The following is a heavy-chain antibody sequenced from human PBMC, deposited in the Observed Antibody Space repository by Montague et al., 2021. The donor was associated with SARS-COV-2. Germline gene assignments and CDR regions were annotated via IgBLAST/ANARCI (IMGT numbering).Heavy chain of an antibody. J-gene: IGHJ6*02. Sequence: SLRLSCAASGFIFSSYEMNWVRQAPGKGLEWISYISSSGGGSTKHYTDSVKGRSTISRDNAKNSLYLQMNSLRVEDTAIYYCARDRDWDDWCGMDVRGQGTTVTVSS. CDR1: GFIFSSYE. D-gene: IGHD2-21*01. CDR3: ARDRDWDDWCGMDV. CDR2: ISSSGGGSTK. V-gene: IGHV3-48*03.